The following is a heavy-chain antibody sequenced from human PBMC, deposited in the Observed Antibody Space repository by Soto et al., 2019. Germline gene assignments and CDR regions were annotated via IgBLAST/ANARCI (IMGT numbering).Heavy chain of an antibody. V-gene: IGHV3-9*01. D-gene: IGHD4-17*01. CDR3: AKVPTDGDYWYFDL. CDR2: ISWNSGSI. Sequence: EVQLVESGGGLVQPGRSLRISCAASGFTFDDYAMHWVRQAPGKGLEWVSGISWNSGSIGYADSVKGRFTISRDNAKNSLYLQMNSLRAEDTALYYCAKVPTDGDYWYFDLWGRGTLVTVSS. J-gene: IGHJ2*01. CDR1: GFTFDDYA.